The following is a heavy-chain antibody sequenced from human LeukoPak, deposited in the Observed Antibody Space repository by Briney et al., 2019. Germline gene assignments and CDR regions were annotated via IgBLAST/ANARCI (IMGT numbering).Heavy chain of an antibody. CDR3: AREGGGTTVSPWYYYYYMDV. Sequence: PGGSLRLSCAASGVTFSSYSMNWVRQAPGKGLEWVSSISSSSSYIYYADSVKGRFTISRDNAKNSLYLQMNSLRAEDTAVYYCAREGGGTTVSPWYYYYYMDVWGKGTTVTVSS. CDR1: GVTFSSYS. V-gene: IGHV3-21*01. CDR2: ISSSSSYI. J-gene: IGHJ6*03. D-gene: IGHD4-17*01.